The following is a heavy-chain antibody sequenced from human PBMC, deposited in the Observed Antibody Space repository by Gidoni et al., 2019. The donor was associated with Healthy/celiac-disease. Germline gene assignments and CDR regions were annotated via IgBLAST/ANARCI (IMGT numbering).Heavy chain of an antibody. CDR2: ISYDGSKK. CDR1: GFTFSSYA. J-gene: IGHJ4*02. V-gene: IGHV3-30-3*01. D-gene: IGHD3-10*01. CDR3: ARDSVTMVRGVDSYFDY. Sequence: QVQLVESGGGVVQPGRSLRLSCAASGFTFSSYAMHWVRQAPGKGLEWVAVISYDGSKKYYADSVKGRFTISRDNSKNTLYLQMNSLRAEDTAVYYCARDSVTMVRGVDSYFDYWGQGTLVTVSS.